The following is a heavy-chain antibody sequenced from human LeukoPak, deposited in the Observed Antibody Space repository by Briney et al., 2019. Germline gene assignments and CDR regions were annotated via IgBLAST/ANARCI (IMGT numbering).Heavy chain of an antibody. CDR1: GYSFTIYW. D-gene: IGHD2-8*01. Sequence: GESLKISCKGSGYSFTIYWIGWVRQMPGKGLEWMGIIYPDDSDTKYSPSFQGQVTISADKSISTAYLQWSSLKASDTAMYYCARLAFCTNAVCFSNYYYSMDVWGRGTTVTVSS. J-gene: IGHJ6*03. V-gene: IGHV5-51*03. CDR3: ARLAFCTNAVCFSNYYYSMDV. CDR2: IYPDDSDT.